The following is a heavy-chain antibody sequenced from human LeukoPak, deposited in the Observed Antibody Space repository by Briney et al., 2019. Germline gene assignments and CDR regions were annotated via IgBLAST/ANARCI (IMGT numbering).Heavy chain of an antibody. CDR2: ISSSSTYT. D-gene: IGHD4-4*01. CDR3: ATKSVTRYFDY. V-gene: IGHV3-21*01. J-gene: IGHJ4*02. CDR1: GFTFSSYS. Sequence: GGSLRLSCVASGFTFSSYSMNWVRQAPGKGLEWVSFISSSSTYTSYADSVKGQFTISRDNARNSLYLQMNSLRAEDTAVYFCATKSVTRYFDYWGQGNLVTVSS.